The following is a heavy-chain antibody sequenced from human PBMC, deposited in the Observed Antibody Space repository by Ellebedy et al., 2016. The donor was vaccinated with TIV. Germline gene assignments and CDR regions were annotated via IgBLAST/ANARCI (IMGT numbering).Heavy chain of an antibody. CDR2: IIPILNIT. D-gene: IGHD5-24*01. Sequence: AASVKVSCKASGGTFSNQALSWVRQAPGQGLEWMGRIIPILNITNYAQKFQGRVTMTRDTSTGTVYMELSSLRSEDTAVYYCARDYSRDGYNSRPDYWGQGTLVTVSS. CDR1: GGTFSNQA. V-gene: IGHV1-69*04. CDR3: ARDYSRDGYNSRPDY. J-gene: IGHJ4*02.